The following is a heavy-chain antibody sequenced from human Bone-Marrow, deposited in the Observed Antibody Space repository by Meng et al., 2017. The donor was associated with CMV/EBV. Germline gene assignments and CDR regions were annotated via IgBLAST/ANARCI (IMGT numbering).Heavy chain of an antibody. J-gene: IGHJ4*02. V-gene: IGHV3-9*01. Sequence: GGSLRLSCAASGFTFDDYAMHWVRQAPGKGLEWVSGLSWNSGIIGYADSVKGRFTISRDNAKNSLYLQMNSLTTEDAALYYCAKDIFGEPREGNFDFWGQGTLVTVSS. D-gene: IGHD3-10*01. CDR2: LSWNSGII. CDR1: GFTFDDYA. CDR3: AKDIFGEPREGNFDF.